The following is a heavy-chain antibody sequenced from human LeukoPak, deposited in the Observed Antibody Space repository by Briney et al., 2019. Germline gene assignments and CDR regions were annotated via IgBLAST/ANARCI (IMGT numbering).Heavy chain of an antibody. Sequence: PSETLSLTCTVSGGSISSGSYYWSWIRQPAGKGLEWIGRIYTSGSTNYNPSLKSRVTISVDTSKNQFILKLSSVTAADTAVYYCARGRYGWLPFDYWGQGTLVTVSS. CDR2: IYTSGST. D-gene: IGHD3-16*01. CDR1: GGSISSGSYY. CDR3: ARGRYGWLPFDY. J-gene: IGHJ4*02. V-gene: IGHV4-61*02.